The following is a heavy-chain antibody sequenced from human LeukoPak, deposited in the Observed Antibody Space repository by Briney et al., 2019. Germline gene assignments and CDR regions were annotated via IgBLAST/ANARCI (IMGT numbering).Heavy chain of an antibody. CDR3: ARGGIAVAGGTDY. CDR1: GFTFSSYS. V-gene: IGHV3-21*01. D-gene: IGHD6-19*01. Sequence: PGGSLRLSCAASGFTFSSYSMNRVRQAPGKGLEWVSSISSSSSYIYYADSVKGRFTISRDNAKNSLYLQMNSLGAEDTAVYYCARGGIAVAGGTDYWGQGTLVTVSS. J-gene: IGHJ4*02. CDR2: ISSSSSYI.